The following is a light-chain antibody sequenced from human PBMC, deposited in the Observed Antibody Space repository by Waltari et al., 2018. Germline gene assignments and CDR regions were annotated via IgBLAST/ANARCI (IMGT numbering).Light chain of an antibody. CDR1: QGIDNW. CDR3: QQTNSFPRT. Sequence: DIQMTQSPSFVSASVGDRVTITCRASQGIDNWLAWYQQKPGKAPKFLIYSASSLQSGVPSRFVGSGSGTDFILTISRLQPEDFATYYCQQTNSFPRTFGQGTKEAIK. CDR2: SAS. V-gene: IGKV1-12*01. J-gene: IGKJ1*01.